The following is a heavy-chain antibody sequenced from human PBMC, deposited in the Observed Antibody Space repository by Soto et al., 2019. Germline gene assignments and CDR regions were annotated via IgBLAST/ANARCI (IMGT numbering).Heavy chain of an antibody. Sequence: EVQLVASGGGLVKPGGSLRLSCAASGFTFSNAWMSWVRQAPGKGLEWVGRIKSKTDGGTTDYAAPVKGRFTISRDDSKNTLYLQMNSLKTEDTAVYYCWFGDTRYYYGMDVWGQGTTVTVSS. CDR3: WFGDTRYYYGMDV. CDR2: IKSKTDGGTT. V-gene: IGHV3-15*01. D-gene: IGHD3-10*01. CDR1: GFTFSNAW. J-gene: IGHJ6*02.